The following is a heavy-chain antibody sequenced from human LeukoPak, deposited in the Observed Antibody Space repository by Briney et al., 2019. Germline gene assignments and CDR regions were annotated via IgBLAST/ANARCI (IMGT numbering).Heavy chain of an antibody. J-gene: IGHJ4*02. V-gene: IGHV3-66*03. CDR2: IYSDNT. Sequence: GGSLRLSCTVSGFTVSSNSMSWVRQAPGKGLEWVSFIYSDNTHYSDSVKGRFTISRDNSKNTLYLQMNSLRAEDTAVYYCAKDDLIGLVVPAAADYWGQGTLVTVSS. CDR3: AKDDLIGLVVPAAADY. D-gene: IGHD2-2*01. CDR1: GFTVSSNS.